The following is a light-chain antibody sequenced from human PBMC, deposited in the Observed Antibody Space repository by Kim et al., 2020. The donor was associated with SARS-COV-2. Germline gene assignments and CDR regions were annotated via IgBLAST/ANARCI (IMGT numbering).Light chain of an antibody. CDR3: LLYSGGAHV. Sequence: PAGTITLTFASRTGAVTSGYYPNWFQQKPGQAPRALIYYTSNRHSWTPARFSGSLLGGKATLTLSGVQPEDEAEYYCLLYSGGAHVFGTGTKVTVL. CDR1: TGAVTSGYY. J-gene: IGLJ1*01. CDR2: YTS. V-gene: IGLV7-43*01.